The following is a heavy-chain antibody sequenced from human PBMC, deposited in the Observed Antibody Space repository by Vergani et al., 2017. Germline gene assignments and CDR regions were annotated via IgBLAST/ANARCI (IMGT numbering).Heavy chain of an antibody. J-gene: IGHJ6*02. Sequence: QVQLVQSGAEVKKPGASVKVSCKASGYTFTSYGISWVRQAPGQGLEWMGWISAYNGNTNYAQKLQGRVTMTTDTSTSTAYMELRSLRSDDTAVYYCARDSVEWFGDSFSANYGMDVWGQGTTVTVSS. CDR2: ISAYNGNT. CDR3: ARDSVEWFGDSFSANYGMDV. D-gene: IGHD3-10*01. V-gene: IGHV1-18*01. CDR1: GYTFTSYG.